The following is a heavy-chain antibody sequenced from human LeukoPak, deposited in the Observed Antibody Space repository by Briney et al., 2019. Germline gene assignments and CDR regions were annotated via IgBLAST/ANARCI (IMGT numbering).Heavy chain of an antibody. CDR1: GFTFSSYS. Sequence: GGSLRLSCAASGFTFSSYSMNWVRQAPGKGLEWVSYISSSSRTIYYADSVKGRFTISRDNAKNSLYLKMNSLRDEDTAVYYCARDRNSGSYSWGQGTLVTVSS. J-gene: IGHJ4*02. CDR3: ARDRNSGSYS. V-gene: IGHV3-48*02. CDR2: ISSSSRTI. D-gene: IGHD1-26*01.